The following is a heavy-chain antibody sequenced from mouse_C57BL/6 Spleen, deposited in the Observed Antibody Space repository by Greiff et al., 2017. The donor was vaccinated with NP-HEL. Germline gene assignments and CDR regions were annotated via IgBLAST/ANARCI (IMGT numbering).Heavy chain of an antibody. J-gene: IGHJ2*01. Sequence: EVQLQESGGGLVKPGGSLKLSCAASGFTFSSYAMSWVRQTPEKRLEWVATISDGGSYTYYPDNVKGRFTISRDNAKNNLYLQMSHLKSEDTAMYYCARMGGDYYSSSLYYFDYWGQGTTLTVSS. CDR1: GFTFSSYA. CDR3: ARMGGDYYSSSLYYFDY. D-gene: IGHD1-1*01. CDR2: ISDGGSYT. V-gene: IGHV5-4*01.